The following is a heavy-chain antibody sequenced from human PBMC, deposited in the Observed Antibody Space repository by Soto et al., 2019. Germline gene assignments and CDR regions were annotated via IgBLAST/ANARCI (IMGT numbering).Heavy chain of an antibody. J-gene: IGHJ3*02. V-gene: IGHV4-39*01. Sequence: SETLSLTCTVSGGSISSSSYYWGWIRQPPGKGLEWIGSIYYSGSTYYNPSLKSRVTISVDTSKNQFSLKLSSVTAADTAVYYCARRRGETYYYGSGNAFDIWAQGTMVTVSS. CDR2: IYYSGST. D-gene: IGHD3-10*01. CDR3: ARRRGETYYYGSGNAFDI. CDR1: GGSISSSSYY.